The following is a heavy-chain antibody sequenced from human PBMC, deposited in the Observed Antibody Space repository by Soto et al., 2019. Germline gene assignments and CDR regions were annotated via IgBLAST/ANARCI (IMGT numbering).Heavy chain of an antibody. V-gene: IGHV4-39*01. CDR1: GVSIINTSYY. Sequence: PETLSLTCNVSGVSIINTSYYWGWIRQPPGKGLEWIGTVYFDGTTFYNPSLKSRLIISVDTSKNQFSLSLTSVTSADTAFYYCARHGSSWGQGTLVTVSS. CDR3: ARHGSS. J-gene: IGHJ5*02. CDR2: VYFDGTT.